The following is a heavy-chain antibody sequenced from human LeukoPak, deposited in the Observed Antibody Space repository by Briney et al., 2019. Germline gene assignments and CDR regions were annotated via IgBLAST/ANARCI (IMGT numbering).Heavy chain of an antibody. Sequence: GGSLRLSCAASGFTLSSYWMSWVRQAPGKGLEWVANIKQDGSEKYYVDSVKGRFTISRDNAKNSLYLQMNSLRAEDTAVYYCAQTPDGAATFDYWGQGTLVTVSS. J-gene: IGHJ4*02. CDR2: IKQDGSEK. CDR1: GFTLSSYW. CDR3: AQTPDGAATFDY. V-gene: IGHV3-7*01. D-gene: IGHD2-15*01.